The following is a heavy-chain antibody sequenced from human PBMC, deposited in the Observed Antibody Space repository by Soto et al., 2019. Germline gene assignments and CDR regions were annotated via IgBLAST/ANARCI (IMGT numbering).Heavy chain of an antibody. J-gene: IGHJ3*02. V-gene: IGHV1-58*01. CDR3: AADGYSYDGSYAFDI. CDR2: IVVGSGHT. D-gene: IGHD3-22*01. CDR1: GFTFSSSA. Sequence: SVTVSCKASGFTFSSSAVQWVRQARGQRLEWIGWIVVGSGHTNYAQKFQERVTITRDMSTSTAYMDLSSLRSEDTAVYYCAADGYSYDGSYAFDIWGQGTTVTVSS.